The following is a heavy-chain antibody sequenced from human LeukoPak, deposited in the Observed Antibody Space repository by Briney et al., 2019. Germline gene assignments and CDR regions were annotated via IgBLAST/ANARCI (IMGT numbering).Heavy chain of an antibody. CDR3: ARNGRIAAAGTPDY. CDR1: GFTLSTYG. Sequence: GGSLRLSRAASGFTLSTYGMHWVRQAPGKGLEWVAIMWYDGSNKYYADSVKGRFTISRDNSKNTLYLQMNSLRAEDTAVYYCARNGRIAAAGTPDYWGQGALVTVSS. J-gene: IGHJ4*02. D-gene: IGHD6-13*01. CDR2: MWYDGSNK. V-gene: IGHV3-33*01.